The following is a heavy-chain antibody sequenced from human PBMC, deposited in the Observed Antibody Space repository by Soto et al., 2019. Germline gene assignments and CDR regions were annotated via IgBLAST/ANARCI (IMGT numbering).Heavy chain of an antibody. D-gene: IGHD6-6*01. CDR1: GYTFTSYG. Sequence: ASVKVSFKASGYTFTSYGISWVRQAPGQGLEWMGWISAYNGNTNYAQKLQGRVTMTTDTSTSTAYMELRSLRSDDTAVYYCARDEYSSSSVWFDPWGQGTLVTVSS. CDR3: ARDEYSSSSVWFDP. V-gene: IGHV1-18*04. J-gene: IGHJ5*02. CDR2: ISAYNGNT.